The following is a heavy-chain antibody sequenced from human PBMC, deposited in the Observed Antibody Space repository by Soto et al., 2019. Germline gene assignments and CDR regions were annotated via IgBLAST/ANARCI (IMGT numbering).Heavy chain of an antibody. Sequence: SVKVSCKVSGYTLTELSMHWVRQAPGKGLEWMGGFDPEDGETIYAQKFQGRVTMTEDTSTDTAYMELSRLRSEDTAVYYCATDGVRSSSYHYYYYGMDVWGQGTTVTVSS. CDR3: ATDGVRSSSYHYYYYGMDV. J-gene: IGHJ6*02. CDR2: FDPEDGET. CDR1: GYTLTELS. V-gene: IGHV1-24*01. D-gene: IGHD6-6*01.